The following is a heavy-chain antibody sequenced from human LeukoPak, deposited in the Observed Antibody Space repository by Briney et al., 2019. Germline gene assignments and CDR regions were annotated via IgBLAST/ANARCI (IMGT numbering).Heavy chain of an antibody. CDR1: GFTFSGSG. D-gene: IGHD2-15*01. CDR2: SADSNGST. CDR3: AKGGCRGTCNPLAY. Sequence: GRSLRLSCAASGFTFSGSGMSWVRLAPGKGLEWISSSADSNGSTYYADSLKGRFTISRDNSKNTLYLQMNNLRAEDTAVYYCAKGGCRGTCNPLAYWGQGALVTVSP. J-gene: IGHJ4*02. V-gene: IGHV3-23*01.